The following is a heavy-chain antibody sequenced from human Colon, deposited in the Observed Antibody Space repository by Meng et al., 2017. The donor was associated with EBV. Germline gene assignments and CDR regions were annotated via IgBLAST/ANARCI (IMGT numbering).Heavy chain of an antibody. D-gene: IGHD3-10*01. V-gene: IGHV4-39*01. CDR2: IYHSGCT. CDR3: ARRRGGSGRDC. Sequence: QLQPQESGRGVVKPSETLSLTCTFSGGSSSSNGYYWDWVRQPPGKGLEWIGAIYHSGCTSYNPSLQSRVTMFVDTSKNQFSLMLTSVTATDTAVYYCARRRGGSGRDCWGQGTLVTVSS. J-gene: IGHJ4*02. CDR1: GGSSSSNGYY.